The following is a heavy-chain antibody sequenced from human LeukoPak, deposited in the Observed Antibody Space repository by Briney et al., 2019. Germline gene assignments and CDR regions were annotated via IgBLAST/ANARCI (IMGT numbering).Heavy chain of an antibody. CDR1: GLTVSSTY. Sequence: GGSLRLSCAASGLTVSSTYMSWVRQTPGKGLEWVSVIYSGGSTYYADSVKGRFTISRDSSKNTLYLQMNSLRAEDTAVYYCARDLLEWYFDYWGQGTLVTVSS. D-gene: IGHD3-3*01. CDR2: IYSGGST. CDR3: ARDLLEWYFDY. V-gene: IGHV3-66*01. J-gene: IGHJ4*02.